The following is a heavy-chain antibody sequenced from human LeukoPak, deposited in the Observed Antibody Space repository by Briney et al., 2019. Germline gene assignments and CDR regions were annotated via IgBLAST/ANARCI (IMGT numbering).Heavy chain of an antibody. CDR2: TYYRSKLYS. V-gene: IGHV6-1*01. CDR1: GDSVSSNSAA. CDR3: ARDSSGWRSIFDY. D-gene: IGHD6-19*01. J-gene: IGHJ4*02. Sequence: SQTLSLTCALSGDSVSSNSAAWNWIRQSPSRGLEWLGRTYYRSKLYSDYAVSVKSPLTINPDTSKNQFSLQLNSVTPEDTAVYYCARDSSGWRSIFDYWGQGTLVSVAS.